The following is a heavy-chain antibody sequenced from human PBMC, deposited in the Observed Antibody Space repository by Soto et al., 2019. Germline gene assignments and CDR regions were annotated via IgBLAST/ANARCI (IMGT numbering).Heavy chain of an antibody. CDR3: ARGRGVPAKASWFDP. D-gene: IGHD2-2*01. J-gene: IGHJ5*02. CDR2: IYYSGST. CDR1: GGSISSGGYY. Sequence: QVQLQESGPGLVKPSQTLSLTCTVSGGSISSGGYYWSWIRQHPGKGLEWIGYIYYSGSTYYNPSLSRRVTIAVDTSKNQFSLKLSSVTAADTAVYYCARGRGVPAKASWFDPWGQGTLVTVSS. V-gene: IGHV4-31*03.